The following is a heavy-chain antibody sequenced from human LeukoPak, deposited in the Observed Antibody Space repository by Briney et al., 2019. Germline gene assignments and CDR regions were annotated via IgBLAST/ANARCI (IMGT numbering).Heavy chain of an antibody. CDR2: IIPIFGTA. Sequence: SVKVSCKASGGTFSSYAISWVRQAPGQGPEWMGRIIPIFGTANYAQKFQGRVTITTDESTSTAYMELSSLRSEDTAVYYCARGDYDFWSGYWYFGSFDYWGQGTLVTVSS. J-gene: IGHJ4*02. CDR3: ARGDYDFWSGYWYFGSFDY. V-gene: IGHV1-69*05. CDR1: GGTFSSYA. D-gene: IGHD3-3*01.